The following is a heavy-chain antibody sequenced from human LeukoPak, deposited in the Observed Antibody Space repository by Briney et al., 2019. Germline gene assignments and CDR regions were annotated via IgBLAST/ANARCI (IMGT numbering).Heavy chain of an antibody. CDR1: GFTFSSYA. CDR3: ARWQPGFDP. Sequence: GGSLRLSCAASGFTFSSYAMHWVRQAPGKGLEWVANIKQDGSEKYYVDSVEGRFAISRDNAQNSLYLQMNSLRVEDTAMYYCARWQPGFDPWGQGTLVTVSS. CDR2: IKQDGSEK. V-gene: IGHV3-7*01. D-gene: IGHD6-13*01. J-gene: IGHJ5*02.